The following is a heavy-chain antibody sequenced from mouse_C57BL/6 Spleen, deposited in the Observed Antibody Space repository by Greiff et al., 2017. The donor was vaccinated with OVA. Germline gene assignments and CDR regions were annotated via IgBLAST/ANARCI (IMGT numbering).Heavy chain of an antibody. J-gene: IGHJ3*01. Sequence: EVKVVESGGGLVQPGGSLKLSCAASGFTFSDYYMYWVRQTPEKRLEWVAYISNGGGSTYYPDTVKGRFTISRDNAKNTLYLQMSRLKSEDTAMYYCARQVYYDYDGFAYWGQGTLVTVSA. CDR3: ARQVYYDYDGFAY. CDR1: GFTFSDYY. V-gene: IGHV5-12*01. D-gene: IGHD2-4*01. CDR2: ISNGGGST.